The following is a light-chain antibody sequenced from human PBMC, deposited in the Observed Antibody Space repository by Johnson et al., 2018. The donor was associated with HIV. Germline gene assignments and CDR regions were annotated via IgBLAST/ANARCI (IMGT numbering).Light chain of an antibody. J-gene: IGLJ1*01. CDR3: GTWDSSLGGYV. Sequence: QSVLTQPPSVSAAPGQKVTISCSGNRSNIGDNFVSWYQHLPGTAPKLLVYDNSKRPSGIPDRFSATKSGTSATLGITGLQTGDEADDYCGTWDSSLGGYVSGTGTQGT. V-gene: IGLV1-51*01. CDR1: RSNIGDNF. CDR2: DNS.